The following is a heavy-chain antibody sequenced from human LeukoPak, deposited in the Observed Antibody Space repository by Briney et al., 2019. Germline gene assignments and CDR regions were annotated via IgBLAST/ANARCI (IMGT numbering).Heavy chain of an antibody. V-gene: IGHV3-33*06. CDR1: GFTFSSYG. CDR3: AKDKQGDYFDY. Sequence: GGSLRLSCAASGFTFSSYGMHWVRQAPGKGLEWVAVIWYDGSNKYYADSVKGRFTISSDNSKNTLYLQMNSLRAEDTAVYYCAKDKQGDYFDYWGQGTLVTVSS. D-gene: IGHD6-13*01. J-gene: IGHJ4*02. CDR2: IWYDGSNK.